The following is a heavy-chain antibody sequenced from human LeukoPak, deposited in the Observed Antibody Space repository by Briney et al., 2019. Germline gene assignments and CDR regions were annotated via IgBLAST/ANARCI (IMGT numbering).Heavy chain of an antibody. Sequence: GASVKVSCKASGGTFSSYAISWVRQAPGQGREWMGGIIPMFGKANYAKKLQGRVTINTDEYTSTAYMELSSLRSEDTAVYYCARTNDYGDYALLFWGQGTLVTVSS. CDR2: IIPMFGKA. CDR3: ARTNDYGDYALLF. V-gene: IGHV1-69*05. CDR1: GGTFSSYA. D-gene: IGHD4-17*01. J-gene: IGHJ4*02.